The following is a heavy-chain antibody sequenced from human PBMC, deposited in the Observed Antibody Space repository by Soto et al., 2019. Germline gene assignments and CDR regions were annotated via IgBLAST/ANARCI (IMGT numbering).Heavy chain of an antibody. Sequence: GGSLRLSCAASGFTFSSYGMHWVRQAPGKGLEWVAVISYDGSNKYYADSVKGRFTISRDNSKNTLYLQMNSLRAEDTAVYYCAKALGRNYFDYWGQGTLVTVSS. CDR3: AKALGRNYFDY. CDR1: GFTFSSYG. J-gene: IGHJ4*02. V-gene: IGHV3-30*18. CDR2: ISYDGSNK.